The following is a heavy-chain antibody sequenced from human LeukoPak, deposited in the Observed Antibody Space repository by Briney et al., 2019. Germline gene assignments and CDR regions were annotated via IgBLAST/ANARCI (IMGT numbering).Heavy chain of an antibody. CDR2: TYYRSKWYN. CDR3: ARDPRAVWDDAFDI. V-gene: IGHV6-1*01. J-gene: IGHJ3*02. D-gene: IGHD1-26*01. Sequence: SQTLSLTCAISGDSVSSNCAAWNWIRQSPSRGLEWLGRTYYRSKWYNDYAVSVKSRITINPDTSKNQFSLQLNSVTPEATAVYYCARDPRAVWDDAFDIWGQGTMVTVSS. CDR1: GDSVSSNCAA.